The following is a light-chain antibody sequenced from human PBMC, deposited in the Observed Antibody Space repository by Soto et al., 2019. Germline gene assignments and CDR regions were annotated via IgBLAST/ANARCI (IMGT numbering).Light chain of an antibody. V-gene: IGKV3-11*01. CDR3: QQYNSYSRT. Sequence: EIVLTQSPATLSLSPGERATLSCWASQSVNRYLVWYQQEPGQAPRLLMYDASKRATGIPARFSGSGSGTEFTLTISSLQPDDFATYYCQQYNSYSRTFGQGTKVDIK. CDR1: QSVNRY. J-gene: IGKJ1*01. CDR2: DAS.